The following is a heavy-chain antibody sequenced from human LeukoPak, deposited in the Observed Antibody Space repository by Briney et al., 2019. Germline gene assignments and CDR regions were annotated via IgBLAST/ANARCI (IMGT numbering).Heavy chain of an antibody. CDR3: ARVGGAAADY. Sequence: GGSLRLSCVASGFTFSSYWMSWVRQAPGKGLEWVANIKQDGSEKYYVDSVKGRFTISRDNAKNSLYLQMNSLRAEDTAVYYCARVGGAAADYWGQGTLVTVSS. V-gene: IGHV3-7*01. J-gene: IGHJ4*02. D-gene: IGHD6-13*01. CDR1: GFTFSSYW. CDR2: IKQDGSEK.